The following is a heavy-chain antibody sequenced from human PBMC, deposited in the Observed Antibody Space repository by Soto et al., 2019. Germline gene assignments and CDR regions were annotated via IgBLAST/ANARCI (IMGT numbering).Heavy chain of an antibody. CDR3: ARGDQGFDY. CDR2: TYYRSKWFN. V-gene: IGHV6-1*01. CDR1: GYSVSSSSAA. D-gene: IGHD3-16*01. Sequence: SHTRSLTCAISGYSVSSSSAAWNLIRQSPSRGLEWLGRTYYRSKWFNNYALSVKSRITINPDTSKNQFSLQLNSVTPEDTAVYYCARGDQGFDYWGQGTLVTVSS. J-gene: IGHJ4*02.